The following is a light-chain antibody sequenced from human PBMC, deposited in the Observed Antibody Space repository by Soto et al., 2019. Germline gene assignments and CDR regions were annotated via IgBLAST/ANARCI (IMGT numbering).Light chain of an antibody. Sequence: QSVLTQPPSVSGVPGQRVTISCTGSNSNIGAGHAAQWYQQPPGTTPKLLIYDNNRRPSGVPVRFSGSRSGTSASLAITGLQAEDEADYYCQSYDNDLSVVFGGGTKLTVL. CDR1: NSNIGAGHA. J-gene: IGLJ2*01. CDR2: DNN. V-gene: IGLV1-40*01. CDR3: QSYDNDLSVV.